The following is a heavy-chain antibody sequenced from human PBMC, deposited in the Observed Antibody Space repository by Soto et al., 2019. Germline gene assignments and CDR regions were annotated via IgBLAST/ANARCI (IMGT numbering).Heavy chain of an antibody. CDR3: ARGFHDYGDTGDAFDI. D-gene: IGHD4-17*01. V-gene: IGHV1-18*01. J-gene: IGHJ3*02. CDR2: ISAYNGNT. CDR1: GYTFTSYG. Sequence: GASVKVSCKASGYTFTSYGISWVRQAPGQGLEWMGWISAYNGNTNYAQKLQGRVTMTTDTSTSTAYMEPRSLRSDGTAVYYCARGFHDYGDTGDAFDIWGQGTMVTVSS.